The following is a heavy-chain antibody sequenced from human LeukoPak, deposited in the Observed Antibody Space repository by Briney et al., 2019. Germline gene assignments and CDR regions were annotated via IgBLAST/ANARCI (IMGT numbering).Heavy chain of an antibody. Sequence: ASVKVSCKTSGYTFTDYDITWVRQAPGQGLEWMGWINPNSGGINYAQDFQGRVTLTRDTSISTAYMELSRLRSDDTAMYYCARNLWFGESTDAFNIWGQGTMVTVSS. J-gene: IGHJ3*02. D-gene: IGHD3-10*01. CDR3: ARNLWFGESTDAFNI. V-gene: IGHV1-2*02. CDR2: INPNSGGI. CDR1: GYTFTDYD.